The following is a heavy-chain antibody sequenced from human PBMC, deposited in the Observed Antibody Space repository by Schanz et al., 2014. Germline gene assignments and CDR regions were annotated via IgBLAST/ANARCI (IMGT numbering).Heavy chain of an antibody. CDR1: FFSIIISTYY. CDR3: ARGGSVATIAPYTWFDP. CDR2: IYSRGSS. Sequence: QVQLQYSFPLLFNPSHLLSLPFTFSFFSIIISTYYFSWVRQPAGKGLEWIGRIYSRGSSTYNPSHKSRVTIAENTSNNESTGKRTSVTAADAAVYYWARGGSVATIAPYTWFDPWGQGNLVTVSS. J-gene: IGHJ5*02. D-gene: IGHD5-12*01. V-gene: IGHV4-61*02.